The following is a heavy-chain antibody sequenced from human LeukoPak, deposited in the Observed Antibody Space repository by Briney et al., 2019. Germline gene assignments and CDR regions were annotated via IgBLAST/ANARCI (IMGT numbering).Heavy chain of an antibody. CDR2: ISGSGGST. V-gene: IGHV3-23*01. J-gene: IGHJ4*02. Sequence: GGSLRLSCAASGFTFSSYAMSWVRQAPGKGLEWVSAISGSGGSTYYADSVKGRFTISRDNSKNTLYLQMNSLRAEDTAVYYCAKVDSPFEYYYDSSGYHYYWGQGTLVTVSS. D-gene: IGHD3-22*01. CDR3: AKVDSPFEYYYDSSGYHYY. CDR1: GFTFSSYA.